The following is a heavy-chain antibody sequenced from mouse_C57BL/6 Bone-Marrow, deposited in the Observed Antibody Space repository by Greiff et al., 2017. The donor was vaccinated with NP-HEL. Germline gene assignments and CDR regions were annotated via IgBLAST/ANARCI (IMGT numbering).Heavy chain of an antibody. CDR2: INPNNGGT. CDR3: ARWGYDGFYYAMDD. CDR1: GYTFTDYN. J-gene: IGHJ4*01. Sequence: VQLQQSGPELVKPGASVKIPCKASGYTFTDYNMDWVKQSHGKSLEWIGDINPNNGGTIYNQKFKGKATLTVDKSSSTAYMELRSLTSEDTAVYYCARWGYDGFYYAMDDWGKGTSVTVSS. D-gene: IGHD2-2*01. V-gene: IGHV1-18*01.